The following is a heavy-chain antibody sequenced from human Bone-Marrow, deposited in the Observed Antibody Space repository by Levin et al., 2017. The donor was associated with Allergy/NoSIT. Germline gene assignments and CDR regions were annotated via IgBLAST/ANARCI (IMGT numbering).Heavy chain of an antibody. CDR2: IKTDGSRT. D-gene: IGHD7-27*01. J-gene: IGHJ2*01. CDR3: VRDGDVWYFDL. Sequence: LSLTCAASGFSFSSYWMHWVRQAPGKGLVWVSRIKTDGSRTDYADSVKGRFTTSRDNAKNTLYLQMNSLRAEDTALYYCVRDGDVWYFDLWGRGTLVTVSS. V-gene: IGHV3-74*01. CDR1: GFSFSSYW.